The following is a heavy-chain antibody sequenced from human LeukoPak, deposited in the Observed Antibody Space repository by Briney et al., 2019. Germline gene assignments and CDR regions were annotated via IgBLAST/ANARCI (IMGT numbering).Heavy chain of an antibody. J-gene: IGHJ4*02. V-gene: IGHV3-30-3*01. D-gene: IGHD3-22*01. CDR2: ISYDGSNK. CDR3: AREYNYYDSSGYIAGGYFDY. CDR1: GFTFSSYA. Sequence: GGSLRLSCAASGFTFSSYAMHWVRQAPGKGLEWVAVISYDGSNKYYADSVKGRFTISRDNSKNTLYLQMNSLRAEDTAVYYCAREYNYYDSSGYIAGGYFDYWGQGTLVTVSS.